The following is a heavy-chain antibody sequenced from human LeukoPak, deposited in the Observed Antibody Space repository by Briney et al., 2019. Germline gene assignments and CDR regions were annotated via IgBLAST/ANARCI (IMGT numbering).Heavy chain of an antibody. V-gene: IGHV4-4*07. J-gene: IGHJ3*02. CDR2: IYTSGST. Sequence: SETLSLTCTVSGGSISSYYWSWIRQPAGKGLEWIGRIYTSGSTNYNPSLKSRVTMSVDTSKNQFSLKLSSVTAADTAVYYCARGYCSGGSCSFYAFDIWGQGTMVTVSS. CDR3: ARGYCSGGSCSFYAFDI. CDR1: GGSISSYY. D-gene: IGHD2-15*01.